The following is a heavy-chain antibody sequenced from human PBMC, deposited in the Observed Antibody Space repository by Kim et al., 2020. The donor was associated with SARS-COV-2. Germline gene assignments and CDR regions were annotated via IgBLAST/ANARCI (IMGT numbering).Heavy chain of an antibody. V-gene: IGHV3-30*18. CDR3: AKVDEGYDSSGYYDY. CDR2: ISYDGSNK. CDR1: GFTFSSYG. J-gene: IGHJ4*01. Sequence: GGSLRLSCAASGFTFSSYGMHWVRQAPGKGLEWVAVISYDGSNKYYADSVKGRFTISRDNSKNTLYLQMNSLRAEDTAVYYCAKVDEGYDSSGYYDYWG. D-gene: IGHD3-22*01.